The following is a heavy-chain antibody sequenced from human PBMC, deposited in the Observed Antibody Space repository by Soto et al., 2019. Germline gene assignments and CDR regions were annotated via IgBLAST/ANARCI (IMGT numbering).Heavy chain of an antibody. D-gene: IGHD3-3*01. CDR3: ARTYYDFWSGYWRWFDP. J-gene: IGHJ5*02. V-gene: IGHV4-59*01. CDR2: IYYNGST. Sequence: SSETLSLTCTVSGGSISSYYWSWIRQPPGKGLEWIGYIYYNGSTNYNPSLKSRVTISVDTSKNQFSLKLSSVTAADTAVYSCARTYYDFWSGYWRWFDPWGQGTLVTVS. CDR1: GGSISSYY.